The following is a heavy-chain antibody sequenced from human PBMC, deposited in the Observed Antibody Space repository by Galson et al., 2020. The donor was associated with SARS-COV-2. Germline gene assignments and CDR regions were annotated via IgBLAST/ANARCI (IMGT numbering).Heavy chain of an antibody. Sequence: GGSLRLSCVVSGFTFRDYTMNWVRQAPGKGLEWVSSISTSSNYIYYADSVKGRFTISRDDAKDSLYLQMNSLRAEDTAVYYCARPHLWSGVFYFDNWGQGTLATVSS. CDR1: GFTFRDYT. J-gene: IGHJ4*02. CDR3: ARPHLWSGVFYFDN. CDR2: ISTSSNYI. D-gene: IGHD3-10*01. V-gene: IGHV3-21*01.